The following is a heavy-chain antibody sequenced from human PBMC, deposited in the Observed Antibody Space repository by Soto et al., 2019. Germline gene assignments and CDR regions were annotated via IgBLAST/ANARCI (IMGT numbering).Heavy chain of an antibody. CDR1: GGSISIYY. J-gene: IGHJ4*02. V-gene: IGHV4-59*01. Sequence: HSGTLYLTRTAFGGSISIYYWSCIRQPPGKGLEWIGYIYYSGSTNYNPSLKSRVTISVDTSKNQFSLKLSSVTAADTAVYYCARSWGYSFDYWGQGTLVTVSS. CDR3: ARSWGYSFDY. CDR2: IYYSGST. D-gene: IGHD3-16*01.